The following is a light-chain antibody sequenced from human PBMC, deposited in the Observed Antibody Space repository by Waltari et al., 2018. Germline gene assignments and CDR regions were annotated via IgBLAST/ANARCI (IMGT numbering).Light chain of an antibody. CDR3: QHRSDWPLYT. V-gene: IGKV3-11*01. CDR1: PTVRGY. Sequence: TQSLSPGESATLSCRASPTVRGYLAWYQHKLGQAPRLLMSDASKRATGSPARFSGSGSGTDFTLIITSLEPEDVAVYYCQHRSDWPLYTFGQGTKLELK. CDR2: DAS. J-gene: IGKJ2*01.